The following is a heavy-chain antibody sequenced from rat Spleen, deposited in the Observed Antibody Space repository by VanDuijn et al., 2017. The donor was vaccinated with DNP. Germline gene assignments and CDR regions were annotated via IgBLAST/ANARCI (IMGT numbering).Heavy chain of an antibody. V-gene: IGHV5-7*01. J-gene: IGHJ1*01. CDR3: ARGENNYIYWYFDF. D-gene: IGHD1-10*01. CDR1: GFTFSDYY. CDR2: ISYDGSST. Sequence: EVQLVESGGGLVQPGRSLKLSCAASGFTFSDYYMAWVRQAPTKGLEWVASISYDGSSTYYRDSVKGRFTISRDNAKNTQYLQMDSLRSEDTATYYCARGENNYIYWYFDFWGPGTMVTVSS.